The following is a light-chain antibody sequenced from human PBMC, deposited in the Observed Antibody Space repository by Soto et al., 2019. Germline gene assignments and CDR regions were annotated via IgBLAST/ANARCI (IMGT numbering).Light chain of an antibody. V-gene: IGLV2-14*01. CDR1: SSDVGGYNY. J-gene: IGLJ1*01. Sequence: QSALTQPASVSGSPGQSITISCTGTSSDVGGYNYVSWYQQHPGKAPKLMIYEVSNRPSGVSNRFSGSKSGNTASLTISGLQAEDEADYFCTSYRGNALYVFGPGSKVTVL. CDR2: EVS. CDR3: TSYRGNALYV.